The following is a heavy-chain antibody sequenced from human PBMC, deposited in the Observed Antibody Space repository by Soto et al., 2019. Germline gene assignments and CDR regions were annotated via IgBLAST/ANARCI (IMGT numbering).Heavy chain of an antibody. CDR1: RFTGSSNY. V-gene: IGHV3-66*01. Sequence: EVQLVESGGGLVQPGGSLRLSCAASRFTGSSNYMSWVRQAPGKGLEWVSIIYSAGSTYYADSVKDRFAISRDNSKSTLYLQMNSLRAEDTAVYYCARDLYYDNTGDAFDIWGQGTKVTVSS. CDR3: ARDLYYDNTGDAFDI. CDR2: IYSAGST. J-gene: IGHJ3*02. D-gene: IGHD3-22*01.